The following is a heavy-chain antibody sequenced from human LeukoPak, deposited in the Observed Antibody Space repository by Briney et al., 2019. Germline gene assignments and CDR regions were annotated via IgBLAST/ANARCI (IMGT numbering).Heavy chain of an antibody. CDR3: AREGYFDWSHAFDI. J-gene: IGHJ3*02. V-gene: IGHV3-48*04. Sequence: PGGSLRLSCAASGFTFSSYSMNWVRQAPGKGLEWVSYISSSSSTIYYADSVKGRFTISRDNAKNSLYLQMNSLRAEDTAVYYCAREGYFDWSHAFDIWGQGTMVTVSS. CDR1: GFTFSSYS. CDR2: ISSSSSTI. D-gene: IGHD3-9*01.